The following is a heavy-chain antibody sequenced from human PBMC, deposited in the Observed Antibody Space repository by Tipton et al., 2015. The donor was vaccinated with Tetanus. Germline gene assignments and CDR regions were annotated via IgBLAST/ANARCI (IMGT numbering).Heavy chain of an antibody. Sequence: QLVQSGGGLVQPGGSLRLSCAASGFTFSSYAMSWVRQAPGKGLEWVSRINWNSGSIGYADSVKGRFTISRDNAKNSLYLQMNSLRVEDTALYYCAKDNGGYSSNWRYGMDVWGQGTAVTVSS. J-gene: IGHJ6*02. CDR2: INWNSGSI. V-gene: IGHV3-9*01. CDR1: GFTFSSYA. D-gene: IGHD6-13*01. CDR3: AKDNGGYSSNWRYGMDV.